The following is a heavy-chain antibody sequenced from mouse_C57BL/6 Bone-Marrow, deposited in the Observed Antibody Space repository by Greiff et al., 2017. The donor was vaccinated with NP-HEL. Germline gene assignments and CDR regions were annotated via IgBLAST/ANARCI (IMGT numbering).Heavy chain of an antibody. CDR1: GFNIKDDY. CDR3: TLSTMVTTSDD. J-gene: IGHJ2*01. V-gene: IGHV14-4*01. D-gene: IGHD2-2*01. Sequence: EVQLVESGAELVRPGASVKLSCTASGFNIKDDYMHWVKQRPEQGLEWIGWIDPENGDTEYASKFQGKATITADTSSNTAYLQLSSLTSEDTAVYYCTLSTMVTTSDDWGQGTTLTVSS. CDR2: IDPENGDT.